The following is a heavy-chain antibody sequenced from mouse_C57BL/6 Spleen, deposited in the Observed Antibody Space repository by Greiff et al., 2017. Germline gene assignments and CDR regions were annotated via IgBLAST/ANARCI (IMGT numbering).Heavy chain of an antibody. Sequence: VQLQQSGAELVMPGASVKLSCKASGYTFTSYWMHWVKQRPGQGLEWIGEIDPSDSYTNYNQKFKGKSTLNVDKSSSTAYMQLSSLTSEDSAVYYCARSGYYYGSRYYFDYWGQGTTRTVSS. CDR1: GYTFTSYW. CDR2: IDPSDSYT. V-gene: IGHV1-69*01. D-gene: IGHD1-1*01. J-gene: IGHJ2*01. CDR3: ARSGYYYGSRYYFDY.